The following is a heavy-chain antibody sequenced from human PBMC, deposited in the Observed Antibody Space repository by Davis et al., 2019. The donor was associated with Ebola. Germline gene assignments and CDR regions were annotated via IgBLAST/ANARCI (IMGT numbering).Heavy chain of an antibody. Sequence: GESLKISCAASGFTFNDYYMSWIRQAPGKGREWVSDISNSGSTIFYADSVKGRFTISRDNAKNSLHLQMNSLRVEDTAVYYCARAEDYGDYYYYYGMDVWGQGTTVTVSS. CDR3: ARAEDYGDYYYYYGMDV. J-gene: IGHJ6*02. CDR1: GFTFNDYY. V-gene: IGHV3-11*01. CDR2: ISNSGSTI. D-gene: IGHD4-17*01.